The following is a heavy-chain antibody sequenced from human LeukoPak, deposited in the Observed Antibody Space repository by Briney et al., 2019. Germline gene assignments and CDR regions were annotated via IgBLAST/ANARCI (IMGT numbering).Heavy chain of an antibody. V-gene: IGHV1-69*01. D-gene: IGHD1-1*01. CDR3: ARAQTGTTTPVDY. CDR1: GGTFSSYA. Sequence: SVKVSCKASGGTFSSYAISWVRQAPGQGLEWMGGIIPIFGTANYAQKFQRRVTITADESTSTAYMELSSLRSEDTAVYYCARAQTGTTTPVDYWGQGTLVTVSS. J-gene: IGHJ4*02. CDR2: IIPIFGTA.